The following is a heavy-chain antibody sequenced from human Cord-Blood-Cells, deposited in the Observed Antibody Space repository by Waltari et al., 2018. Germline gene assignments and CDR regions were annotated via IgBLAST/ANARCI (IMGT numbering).Heavy chain of an antibody. D-gene: IGHD3-3*01. CDR2: INLNSGGT. Sequence: QVQLVQSGAAVKKPGASVKVSCKASGYTFTCYYLNWVRQAPGQGLEWMGWINLNSGGTNYAQKFQGRVTMTRDTSISTAYMELSRLRSDDTAMYYCARVYITIFGVVIYFDYWGQGTLVTVSS. CDR3: ARVYITIFGVVIYFDY. CDR1: GYTFTCYY. V-gene: IGHV1-2*02. J-gene: IGHJ4*02.